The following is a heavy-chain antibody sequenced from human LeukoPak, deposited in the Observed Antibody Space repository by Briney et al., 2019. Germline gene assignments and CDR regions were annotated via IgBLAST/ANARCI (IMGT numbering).Heavy chain of an antibody. CDR3: ARDGSSDGEYFDY. Sequence: ASVKVSCKASGYTFTGYYMHWVRQAPGQGLEWMGWISAYNGNTNYAQKLQGRVTMTTDTSTSTAYMELRSLRSDDTAVYYCARDGSSDGEYFDYWGQGTLVTVSS. CDR1: GYTFTGYY. V-gene: IGHV1-18*04. J-gene: IGHJ4*02. D-gene: IGHD6-6*01. CDR2: ISAYNGNT.